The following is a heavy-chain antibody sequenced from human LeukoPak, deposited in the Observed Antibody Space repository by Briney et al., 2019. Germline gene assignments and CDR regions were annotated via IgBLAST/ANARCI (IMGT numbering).Heavy chain of an antibody. J-gene: IGHJ4*02. V-gene: IGHV3-23*01. CDR2: ITSAGST. Sequence: GGSLRLSCAASGFTFSTFAMSWVRQAPGKGLEWVSAITSAGSTYYAESVKGRLTISRDNSKNTLYLQMNSLRADDTAVYYCAKDRGYWGQGTLVTVSS. CDR1: GFTFSTFA. CDR3: AKDRGY.